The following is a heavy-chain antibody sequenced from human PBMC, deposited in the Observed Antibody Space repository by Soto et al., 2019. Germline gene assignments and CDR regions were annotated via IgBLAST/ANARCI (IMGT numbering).Heavy chain of an antibody. CDR1: GDSVSSNSST. D-gene: IGHD4-17*01. V-gene: IGHV6-1*01. Sequence: QTLSLPFAISGDSVSSNSSTWNCIRQSPSRGLEWLGRTYYRSKWYNEYAVSVKSRITINPDTSKNQFSLQLNSVTPEDTAVYYCARATRTWFDPWGQGTLVTVSS. CDR2: TYYRSKWYN. J-gene: IGHJ5*02. CDR3: ARATRTWFDP.